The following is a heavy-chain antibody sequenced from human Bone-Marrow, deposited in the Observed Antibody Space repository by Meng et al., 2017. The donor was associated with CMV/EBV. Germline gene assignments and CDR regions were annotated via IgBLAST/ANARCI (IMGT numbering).Heavy chain of an antibody. V-gene: IGHV4-34*01. CDR2: INHSGST. CDR3: ARGVRDGYKP. Sequence: LPLTCAVYGGSFSGYYWSWIRQPPGKGLEWIGEINHSGSTNYNPSLKSRVTISVDTSKNQFSLKLSSVTAADTAVYYCARGVRDGYKPWGQGTLVTVSS. D-gene: IGHD5-24*01. CDR1: GGSFSGYY. J-gene: IGHJ5*02.